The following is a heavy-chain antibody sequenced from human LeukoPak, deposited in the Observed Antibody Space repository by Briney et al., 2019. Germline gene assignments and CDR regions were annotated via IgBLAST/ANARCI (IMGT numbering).Heavy chain of an antibody. Sequence: SETLSLTCTVSGYSISSGYYWGWIRQPPGKGLEWIGSIYHSGSTYYNPSLKSRVTISVDTSKNQFSLKLSSVTAADTAVYYCARGPRITMIVGRRDFDYWGQGTLVTVSS. D-gene: IGHD3-22*01. CDR2: IYHSGST. J-gene: IGHJ4*02. CDR3: ARGPRITMIVGRRDFDY. V-gene: IGHV4-38-2*02. CDR1: GYSISSGYY.